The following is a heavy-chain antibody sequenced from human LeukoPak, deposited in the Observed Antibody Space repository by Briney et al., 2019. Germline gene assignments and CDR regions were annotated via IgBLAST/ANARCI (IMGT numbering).Heavy chain of an antibody. Sequence: SETLSHTCTVSGGSISGYFWSWIRQPAGKGLEWIGRIYSSGSNNYNPSLKSRVTMSLDTSENHLSLNLSSVTAADTAVYYCAREPTSGREPTSGRPLDYWGQGTLVTVSS. CDR2: IYSSGSN. CDR3: AREPTSGREPTSGRPLDY. CDR1: GGSISGYF. D-gene: IGHD5-12*01. V-gene: IGHV4-4*07. J-gene: IGHJ4*02.